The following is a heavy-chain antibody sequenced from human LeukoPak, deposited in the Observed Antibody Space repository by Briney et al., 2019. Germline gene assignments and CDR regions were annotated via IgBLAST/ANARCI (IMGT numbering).Heavy chain of an antibody. Sequence: SETLSLTCTVSGGSISSYYWSWIRQPAGKGLEWIGRIYTSGSTNYNPSLKSRVTMSVDTSKNQFSLKLSSVTAADTAVYYCARDLGSGAPGYFDYWGQGTLVTVSS. CDR2: IYTSGST. J-gene: IGHJ4*02. V-gene: IGHV4-4*07. CDR3: ARDLGSGAPGYFDY. D-gene: IGHD3-10*01. CDR1: GGSISSYY.